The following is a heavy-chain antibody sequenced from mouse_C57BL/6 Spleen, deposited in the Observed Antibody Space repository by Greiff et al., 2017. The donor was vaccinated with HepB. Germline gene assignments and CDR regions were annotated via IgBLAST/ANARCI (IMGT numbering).Heavy chain of an antibody. V-gene: IGHV1-18*01. Sequence: EVQLQQSGPELVKPGASVKIPCKASGYTFTDYNMDWVKQSHGKSLEWIGDINPNNGGTIYNQKFKGKATLTVDKSSSTAYMELRSLTSEDTAVYYCARSGYYGSSNYWYFDVWGTGTTVTVSS. CDR1: GYTFTDYN. CDR3: ARSGYYGSSNYWYFDV. J-gene: IGHJ1*03. CDR2: INPNNGGT. D-gene: IGHD1-1*01.